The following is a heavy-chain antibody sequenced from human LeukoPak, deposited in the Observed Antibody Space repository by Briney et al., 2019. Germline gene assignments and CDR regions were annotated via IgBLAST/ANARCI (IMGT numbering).Heavy chain of an antibody. CDR1: GFTFTKYS. Sequence: GGSLRLSCAASGFTFTKYSMHWVRQTPGKGLEWVSYISSGSTTVYYTDSVKGRFTISRDNAKNSLYLQMNSLRAEDTAVYYCARRESTTMVRGGVDYWGQGTLVTVSS. CDR3: ARRESTTMVRGGVDY. CDR2: ISSGSTTV. V-gene: IGHV3-48*01. D-gene: IGHD3-10*01. J-gene: IGHJ4*02.